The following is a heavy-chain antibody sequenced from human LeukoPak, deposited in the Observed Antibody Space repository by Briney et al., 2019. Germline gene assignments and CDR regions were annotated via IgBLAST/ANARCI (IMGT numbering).Heavy chain of an antibody. V-gene: IGHV1-58*01. Sequence: SVKVSCKASGFTFTSSAVQWVRQARGQRLEWIGWIVVGSGNTNYAQKFQERVTITRDMSTSTAYMELSSLRSEDTAVYYCAADSSSSSGGDYWGQGTLVTVSS. CDR3: AADSSSSSGGDY. D-gene: IGHD6-6*01. CDR2: IVVGSGNT. J-gene: IGHJ4*02. CDR1: GFTFTSSA.